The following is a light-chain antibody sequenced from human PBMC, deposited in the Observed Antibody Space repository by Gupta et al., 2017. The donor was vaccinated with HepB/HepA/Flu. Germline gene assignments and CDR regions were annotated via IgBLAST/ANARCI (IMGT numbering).Light chain of an antibody. J-gene: IGKJ4*01. CDR1: QGIRSH. CDR2: SAS. V-gene: IGKV1-9*01. Sequence: DIQLTQSPSFLSASVGDSVTITCRASQGIRSHLAWHQQNPGKAPKLLIYSASTLQSGVPSRFSGSGSGTEFTLTTSSLQPEDFATYYCQQFDHYPLTFGGGTKVAIK. CDR3: QQFDHYPLT.